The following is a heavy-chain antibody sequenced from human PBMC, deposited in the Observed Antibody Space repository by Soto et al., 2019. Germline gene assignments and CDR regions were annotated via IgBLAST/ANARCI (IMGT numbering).Heavy chain of an antibody. V-gene: IGHV5-51*01. CDR1: GYIFIDYW. J-gene: IGHJ4*02. Sequence: RGESLKISCKASGYIFIDYWIGWVRHMPGKGLEWMGIIYPRDSDTRYSPSFQGQVTISADKSITTAYLQWSSLKASDTAMYDCARAPLPGYSIHFDSWGQGTLVTVSS. D-gene: IGHD2-15*01. CDR2: IYPRDSDT. CDR3: ARAPLPGYSIHFDS.